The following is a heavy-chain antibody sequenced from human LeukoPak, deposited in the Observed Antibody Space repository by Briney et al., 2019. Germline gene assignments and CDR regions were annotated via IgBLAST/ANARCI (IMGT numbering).Heavy chain of an antibody. D-gene: IGHD4/OR15-4a*01. CDR2: MYSGGGT. CDR3: ARGTRPMVNYYYFYGLDV. CDR1: GFTVSSNY. J-gene: IGHJ6*02. V-gene: IGHV3-66*02. Sequence: PGESLRLSCAASGFTVSSNYVNWVRQAPGKGLEWLSVMYSGGGTYYADSVKGRFTISRDNSENTLYLQMNSLTPEDTAVYYCARGTRPMVNYYYFYGLDVWGQGTTVTVSS.